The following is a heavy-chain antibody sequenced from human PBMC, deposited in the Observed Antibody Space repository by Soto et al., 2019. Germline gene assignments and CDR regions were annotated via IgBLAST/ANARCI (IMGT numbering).Heavy chain of an antibody. CDR3: ARESSPYVLYSSSWFCWFDP. D-gene: IGHD6-13*01. V-gene: IGHV1-69*08. Sequence: QVQLVQSGAEVKKPGSSVKVSCKASGGTFSSYTIIWVRQAPGQGLEWMGRIIPILGIANYAQKFQGRVTITADKSTSTAYMELSSLRSEDTAVYYCARESSPYVLYSSSWFCWFDPWGQGTLVTVSS. CDR1: GGTFSSYT. CDR2: IIPILGIA. J-gene: IGHJ5*02.